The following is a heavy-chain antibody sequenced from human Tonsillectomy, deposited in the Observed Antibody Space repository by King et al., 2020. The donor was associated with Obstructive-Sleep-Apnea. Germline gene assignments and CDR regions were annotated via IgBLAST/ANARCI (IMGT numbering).Heavy chain of an antibody. V-gene: IGHV3-11*06. CDR1: GFTFSNYY. CDR2: ISSSISYT. J-gene: IGHJ4*02. D-gene: IGHD4-17*01. Sequence: QLVKSGGGLVKPGGSLRLSCAASGFTFSNYYMSWIRLAPEKGLEWVSYISSSISYTNYADSVKGRFTISRDNAKNSLYLQMNSLRAEDTAVYFCARSPLDYGDIPYSFDYWGQGTLVTVSS. CDR3: ARSPLDYGDIPYSFDY.